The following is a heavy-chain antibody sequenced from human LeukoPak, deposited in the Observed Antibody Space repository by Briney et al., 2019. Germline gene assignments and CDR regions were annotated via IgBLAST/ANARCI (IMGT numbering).Heavy chain of an antibody. D-gene: IGHD3-10*01. V-gene: IGHV1-2*06. J-gene: IGHJ6*02. CDR3: ARVRVLRTYYYYGMDV. CDR1: GYTFTGYY. CDR2: INPNSGGT. Sequence: GASVKVSCKASGYTFTGYYMHWVRQAPGQGPEWMGRINPNSGGTNYAQKFQGRVTMTRDTSISTAYMELSRLRSDDTAVYYCARVRVLRTYYYYGMDVWGQGTTVTVSS.